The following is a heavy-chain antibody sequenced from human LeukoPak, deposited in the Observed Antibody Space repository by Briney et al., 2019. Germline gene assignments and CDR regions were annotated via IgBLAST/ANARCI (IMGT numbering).Heavy chain of an antibody. Sequence: SETLSLTCTVSGGSIISYYWTWIRQPPGKGLEWIGYVYFSGTTGSTNYIPSLKSRATISINTSNNQFSLKLNSVTAADTAVYYCARGSGELLHTFDVWGQGTMVTVSS. V-gene: IGHV4-59*01. CDR3: ARGSGELLHTFDV. CDR2: VYFSGTTGST. D-gene: IGHD3-10*01. CDR1: GGSIISYY. J-gene: IGHJ3*01.